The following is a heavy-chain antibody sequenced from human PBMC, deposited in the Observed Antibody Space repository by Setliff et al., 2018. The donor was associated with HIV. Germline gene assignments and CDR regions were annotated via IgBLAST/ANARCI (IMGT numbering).Heavy chain of an antibody. J-gene: IGHJ5*02. CDR1: GGSFSGYY. D-gene: IGHD5-12*01. CDR2: VYYTGSA. Sequence: SETLSLTCAVYGGSFSGYYWYWIRQPPGKGLEWIGHVYYTGSANYNPSLKSRVTISVDTSKNQISLKLTSVTAADSAVYYCTLTSRLDGYFDPWGQGTLVTVSS. CDR3: TLTSRLDGYFDP. V-gene: IGHV4-59*01.